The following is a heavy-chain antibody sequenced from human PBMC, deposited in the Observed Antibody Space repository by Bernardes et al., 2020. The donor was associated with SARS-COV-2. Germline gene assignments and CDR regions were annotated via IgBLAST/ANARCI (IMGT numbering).Heavy chain of an antibody. Sequence: AESLSPSCAASGFTFSGSANQWVRQPYANGLERICLTRSKPKGYSTKYAASLKGSFVISRDDPRNTAYPQIHSLKIEDAAVYSCTVDYLYWDQGTLVSVSS. CDR2: TRSKPKGYST. CDR3: TVDYLY. J-gene: IGHJ4*02. CDR1: GFTFSGSA. D-gene: IGHD2-21*01. V-gene: IGHV3-73*01.